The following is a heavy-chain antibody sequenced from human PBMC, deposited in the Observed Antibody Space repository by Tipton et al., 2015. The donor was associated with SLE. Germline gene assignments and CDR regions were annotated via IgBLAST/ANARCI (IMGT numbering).Heavy chain of an antibody. J-gene: IGHJ3*01. Sequence: SLRLSCAASGFTFNTSGMHWVRQAPGKGLQWVAFIRYDGSNTYYGDSVKGRFTISRDNFKRTLYLQLNFVRPEDTAVYYCAHQGGFCGTNSCPGADAFDVWGQGTMVTVSS. CDR3: AHQGGFCGTNSCPGADAFDV. CDR1: GFTFNTSG. V-gene: IGHV3-30*02. D-gene: IGHD2-2*01. CDR2: IRYDGSNT.